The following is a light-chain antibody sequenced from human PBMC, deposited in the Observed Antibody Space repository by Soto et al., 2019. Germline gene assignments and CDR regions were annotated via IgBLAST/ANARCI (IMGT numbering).Light chain of an antibody. CDR1: RGDIGGYNY. V-gene: IGLV2-14*03. J-gene: IGLJ1*01. Sequence: QSALTQPASVSASPGQSITISCTGTRGDIGGYNYVSWYQQHPGKAPKLMIYDVYHRPSGVSNRFSASKSGNTASLTISGLQDEDEADYYCSSCTSSTTLVFGTGTKVPS. CDR2: DVY. CDR3: SSCTSSTTLV.